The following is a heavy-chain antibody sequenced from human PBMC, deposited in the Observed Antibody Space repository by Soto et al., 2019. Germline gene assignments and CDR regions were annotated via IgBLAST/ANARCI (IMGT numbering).Heavy chain of an antibody. CDR2: IYYSGST. CDR3: ARWWSGRRQGFDP. CDR1: GGSISSGDYY. Sequence: QVQLQESGPGLVKPSQTLSLTCTVSGGSISSGDYYWSWIRQHPGKGLEWIGYIYYSGSTYYNPSLKSRVTTSAATSKKQFSLKLSSVTAADTAVYYCARWWSGRRQGFDPWGQGTLVTVSS. D-gene: IGHD3-3*01. V-gene: IGHV4-31*03. J-gene: IGHJ5*02.